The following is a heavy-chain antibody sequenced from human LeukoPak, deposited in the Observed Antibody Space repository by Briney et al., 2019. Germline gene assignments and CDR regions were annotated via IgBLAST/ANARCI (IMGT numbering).Heavy chain of an antibody. V-gene: IGHV3-30-3*01. CDR3: ATDGVWFGALYYFDY. CDR1: GLTFSSYA. CDR2: ISYDGSNK. Sequence: PGRSLRLSCAASGLTFSSYAMHWVRQAPGKGLEWVAVISYDGSNKYYADSVKGRFTISRDNSKNTLYLQMNSLRAEDTAVYYCATDGVWFGALYYFDYWGQGTLVTVSS. J-gene: IGHJ4*02. D-gene: IGHD3-10*01.